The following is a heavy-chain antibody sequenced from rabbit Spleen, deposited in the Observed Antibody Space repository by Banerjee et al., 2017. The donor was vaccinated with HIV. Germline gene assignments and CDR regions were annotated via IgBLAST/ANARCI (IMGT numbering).Heavy chain of an antibody. V-gene: IGHV1S40*01. D-gene: IGHD5-1*01. CDR2: IYTGNGKM. J-gene: IGHJ3*01. Sequence: QQLVESGGGLVKPGASLTLTCTASGFSFSSSYDMCWVRQAPGKGLEWIGCIYTGNGKMYYASWAKGRFTISKTSSTTVTLKMTSLTAADMATYFCARDSGSYDVRLSRLHLWGPGTLVTVS. CDR3: ARDSGSYDVRLSRLHL. CDR1: GFSFSSSYD.